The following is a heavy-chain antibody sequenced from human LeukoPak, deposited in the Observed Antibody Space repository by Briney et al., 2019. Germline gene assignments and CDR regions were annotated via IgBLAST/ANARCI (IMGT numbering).Heavy chain of an antibody. CDR1: GGTFSSYA. V-gene: IGHV1-69*13. CDR3: ARDPGDSSSSGKFDI. Sequence: ASVKVSCKASGGTFSSYAISWVRQAPGRGLEWMGGIIPIFGTANYAQKFQGRVTITADEPTSTAYRELSSLRSEDTAVYYCARDPGDSSSSGKFDIWGQGTMVTVSS. CDR2: IIPIFGTA. D-gene: IGHD6-13*01. J-gene: IGHJ3*02.